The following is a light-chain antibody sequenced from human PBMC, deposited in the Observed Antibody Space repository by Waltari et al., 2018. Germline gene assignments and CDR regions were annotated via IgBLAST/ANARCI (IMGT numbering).Light chain of an antibody. J-gene: IGKJ2*01. V-gene: IGKV4-1*01. CDR2: GAS. Sequence: VLTQSPASRALSLGQRFTSTCKPGQSLLYSSNNRNYLAWYQQRAGQSPKLLIYGASTREMGVPGRFRGSGSGTDFTLTISSLQAEDVAIYYCQQYFTTPYTFGRGTKLEIK. CDR1: QSLLYSSNNRNY. CDR3: QQYFTTPYT.